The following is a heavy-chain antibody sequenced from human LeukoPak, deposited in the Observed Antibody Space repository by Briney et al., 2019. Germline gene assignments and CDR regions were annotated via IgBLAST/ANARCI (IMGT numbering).Heavy chain of an antibody. V-gene: IGHV4-38-2*02. CDR3: ARAGGSCYLG. J-gene: IGHJ4*02. D-gene: IGHD2-15*01. CDR1: GYSISSGSY. Sequence: SETLSLTCTVSGYSISSGSYWGWIRQPPGKGLEWIVSIYHSGSTYYNPSLKSRVTISVDKSKNQFSLKLSSVPAADTAVYYCARAGGSCYLGWGQGTLVTVSS. CDR2: IYHSGST.